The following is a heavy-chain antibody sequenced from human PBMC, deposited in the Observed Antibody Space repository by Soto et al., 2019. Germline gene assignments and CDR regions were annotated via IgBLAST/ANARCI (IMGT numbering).Heavy chain of an antibody. CDR1: GYTFTSYG. Sequence: QVQLVQSGAEVKKPGASVKVSCKASGYTFTSYGISWVRQAPGQGLEWMGWISAYNGNTNYAQKFQGRVTITADESTSTAYMELSSLRSEDTAVYYCARPAYDYVWGSYRQRFDYWGQGTLVTVSS. D-gene: IGHD3-16*02. J-gene: IGHJ4*02. CDR3: ARPAYDYVWGSYRQRFDY. V-gene: IGHV1-18*04. CDR2: ISAYNGNT.